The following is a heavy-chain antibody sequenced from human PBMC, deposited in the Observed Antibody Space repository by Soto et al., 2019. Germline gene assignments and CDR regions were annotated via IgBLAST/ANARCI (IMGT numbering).Heavy chain of an antibody. CDR2: IKPNSGGT. Sequence: ASVKVSCKASGYTFTGYYMHWVRQAPGQGLEWMGWIKPNSGGTNYAQKFQGWVTMTRDTSISTAYMELSRLRSDDTAVYYCARGYCSSTSCYAGGSGWFDPWGQGTLVTVSS. V-gene: IGHV1-2*04. CDR3: ARGYCSSTSCYAGGSGWFDP. CDR1: GYTFTGYY. D-gene: IGHD2-2*01. J-gene: IGHJ5*02.